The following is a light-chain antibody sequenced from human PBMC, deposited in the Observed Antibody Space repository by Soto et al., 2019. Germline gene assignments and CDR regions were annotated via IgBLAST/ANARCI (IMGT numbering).Light chain of an antibody. V-gene: IGKV3-20*01. CDR1: QSFSSSY. J-gene: IGKJ1*01. CDR3: QQCSNSRWT. CDR2: GAS. Sequence: EIVLTQSPGTLSLSPGERVTLSCRASQSFSSSYLAWYQQKPGQAPRLLIYGASTRAPGIPDRFSGSGSGTDVTLAINRLEPEDSAVYYCQQCSNSRWTFGQGTKVEIK.